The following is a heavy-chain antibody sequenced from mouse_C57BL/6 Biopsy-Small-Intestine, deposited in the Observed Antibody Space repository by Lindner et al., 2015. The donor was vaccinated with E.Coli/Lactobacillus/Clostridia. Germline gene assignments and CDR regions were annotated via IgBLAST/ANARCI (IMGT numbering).Heavy chain of an antibody. V-gene: IGHV14-2*01. J-gene: IGHJ2*01. CDR2: IYPGDGDT. D-gene: IGHD3-1*01. CDR1: GFNIKDYY. Sequence: VQLQESGAELVKPGASVKLSCTASGFNIKDYYMHWVKQRTEQGLEWIGRIYPGDGDTNYNGKFKGKATLTADKSSSTAYMQLSSLTSEDSAIYYCARQLYLRGFDFWGQGTTLTVSS. CDR3: ARQLYLRGFDF.